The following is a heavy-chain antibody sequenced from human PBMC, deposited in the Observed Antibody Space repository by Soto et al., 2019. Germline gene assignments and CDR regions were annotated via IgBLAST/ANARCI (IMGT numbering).Heavy chain of an antibody. V-gene: IGHV3-9*01. J-gene: IGHJ1*01. Sequence: EVQLVESGGGLVQPGRSLRLSCAASGFTFDDYAMHWVRQAPGKGMEWVSGISWNRGSIGYADSVKGRVTISRDNAKTSLYRQTNSLRAEDTALYYWPKVVWYEGIAEYFQHWGQGTLVTVSS. D-gene: IGHD6-13*01. CDR3: PKVVWYEGIAEYFQH. CDR2: ISWNRGSI. CDR1: GFTFDDYA.